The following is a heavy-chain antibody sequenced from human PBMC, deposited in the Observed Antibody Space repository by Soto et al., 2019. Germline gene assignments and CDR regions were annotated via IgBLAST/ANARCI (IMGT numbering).Heavy chain of an antibody. CDR2: MDYSGNT. CDR1: GGSIGRYY. J-gene: IGHJ5*02. D-gene: IGHD5-18*01. V-gene: IGHV4-59*12. CDR3: ARVVDTAMVNWFDP. Sequence: SETLSLTCTVSGGSIGRYYWTWIRQPPGEGLEWIGYMDYSGNTNYNPSLKSRVTISVDASKNQFSLKVSSVTAADTAVYYCARVVDTAMVNWFDPWGQGTLVTVSS.